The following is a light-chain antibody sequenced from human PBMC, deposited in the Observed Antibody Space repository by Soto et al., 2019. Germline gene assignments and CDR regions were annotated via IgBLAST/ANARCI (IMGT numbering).Light chain of an antibody. CDR1: QSISSY. CDR3: QQSYSTPL. Sequence: DIQMTQSPSSLSASVGDRVTITCRASQSISSYLNWYQQKPGKAPKLLIYAAYSLQSGVPSRFSGSGSGTDFPLPISSLQPDASATYYCQQSYSTPLFGQGTKLEIK. CDR2: AAY. V-gene: IGKV1-39*01. J-gene: IGKJ2*01.